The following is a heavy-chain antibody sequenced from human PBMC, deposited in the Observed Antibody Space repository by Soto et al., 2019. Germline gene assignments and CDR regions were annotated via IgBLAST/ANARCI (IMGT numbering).Heavy chain of an antibody. CDR2: IYSGGST. D-gene: IGHD3-22*01. Sequence: GGSLRLSCAASGFTVSSNYMSWVRQAPGKGLEWVSVIYSGGSTYYADSVKGRFTISRDNSKNTLYLQMNSLRAEDTAVYYCARVMGKVVVIPDVFDIWGKGKMVTV. J-gene: IGHJ3*02. CDR1: GFTVSSNY. V-gene: IGHV3-53*01. CDR3: ARVMGKVVVIPDVFDI.